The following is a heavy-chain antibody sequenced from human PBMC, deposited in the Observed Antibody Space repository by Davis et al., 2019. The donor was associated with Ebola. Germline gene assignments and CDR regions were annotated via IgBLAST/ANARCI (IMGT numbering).Heavy chain of an antibody. V-gene: IGHV3-21*01. J-gene: IGHJ6*04. Sequence: PGGSLRPSFPPPGFTFSSYSMNWVRQPPGKGPQWVSSISSRGTYIYYADSAKGRFTISRDNAKNSLYLQMNSLRVEDTAVYYCARVPAAYYYYYGMDVWGKGTTVTVSS. CDR3: ARVPAAYYYYYGMDV. CDR1: GFTFSSYS. CDR2: ISSRGTYI. D-gene: IGHD2-2*01.